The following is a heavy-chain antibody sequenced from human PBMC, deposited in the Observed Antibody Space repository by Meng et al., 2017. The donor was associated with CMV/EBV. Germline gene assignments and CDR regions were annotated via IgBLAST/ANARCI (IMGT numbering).Heavy chain of an antibody. J-gene: IGHJ4*02. V-gene: IGHV4-34*01. CDR3: ARGVGATGKADY. Sequence: QAPPPQWGAGLLKPSETLSLTCAGYGGSFSGYYWSWIRQPPGKGLEWIGEINHSGSTNYNPSLKSRVTISVDTSKNQFSLKLSSVTAADTAVYYCARGVGATGKADYWGQGTLVTVSS. CDR1: GGSFSGYY. D-gene: IGHD1-26*01. CDR2: INHSGST.